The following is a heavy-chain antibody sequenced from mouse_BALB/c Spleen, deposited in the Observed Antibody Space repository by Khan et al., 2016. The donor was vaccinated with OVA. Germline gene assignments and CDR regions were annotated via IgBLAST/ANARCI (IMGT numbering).Heavy chain of an antibody. D-gene: IGHD2-14*01. CDR2: IWAGGST. CDR1: GFSLTSYD. V-gene: IGHV2-9*02. Sequence: VQLQESGPGLVAPSQSLSITCTVSGFSLTSYDVHWVRQPPGKGLEWLGVIWAGGSTNYNSALMSRLTISKDNSKSQVFLKMNSLQTDDTAMYYCATPDYRYDTFAYGGQGTLVTVSA. J-gene: IGHJ3*01. CDR3: ATPDYRYDTFAY.